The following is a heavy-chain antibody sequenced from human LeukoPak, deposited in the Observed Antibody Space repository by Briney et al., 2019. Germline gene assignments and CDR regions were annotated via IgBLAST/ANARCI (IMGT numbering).Heavy chain of an antibody. J-gene: IGHJ5*02. CDR2: MYYSGST. Sequence: PSQTLSLTCTVSGGSSSSGGYYLSWIRKHPGGGLQWIVYMYYSGSTYYNPSLKSRVTISVDTSKNQFSLKLSSVTAADTAVYYCARRIAAAGTRWFDPWGQGTLVTVSS. V-gene: IGHV4-31*03. CDR1: GGSSSSGGYY. CDR3: ARRIAAAGTRWFDP. D-gene: IGHD6-13*01.